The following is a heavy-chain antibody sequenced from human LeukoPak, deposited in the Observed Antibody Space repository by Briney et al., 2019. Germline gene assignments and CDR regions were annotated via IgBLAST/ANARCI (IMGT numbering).Heavy chain of an antibody. D-gene: IGHD2-15*01. CDR1: GGSIRYYY. V-gene: IGHV4-59*01. CDR2: IYYNGST. J-gene: IGHJ4*02. CDR3: ARKGGLFDY. Sequence: SETLSLTCTVSGGSIRYYYWSWIRQSPGKGLEWIGYIYYNGSTNYNPSLKSRVTITVDMSKNQFSLKMSSVTAADTAVYYCARKGGLFDYWGQGRLVTVSS.